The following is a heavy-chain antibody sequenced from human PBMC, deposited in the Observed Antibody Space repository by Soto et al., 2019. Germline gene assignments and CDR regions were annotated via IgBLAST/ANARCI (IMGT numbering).Heavy chain of an antibody. D-gene: IGHD2-15*01. V-gene: IGHV1-69*12. Sequence: QVQLVQSGAEVKKPGSSVKVSCKASGGTFSSYAISWVRQAPGQGLEWMGGIIPIFGTANYAQKFQGRVTITADESTSTAYMELSSLRSEDTAVYYCARDIVVVVAATYYYYGMDVWGQGTTFTVSS. CDR2: IIPIFGTA. CDR3: ARDIVVVVAATYYYYGMDV. J-gene: IGHJ6*02. CDR1: GGTFSSYA.